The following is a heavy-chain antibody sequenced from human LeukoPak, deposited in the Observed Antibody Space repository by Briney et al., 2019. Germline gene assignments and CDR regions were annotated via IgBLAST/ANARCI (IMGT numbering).Heavy chain of an antibody. CDR2: IKQDGSEK. CDR3: ARDVGDY. V-gene: IGHV3-7*01. J-gene: IGHJ4*02. CDR1: GFTFISYA. Sequence: GGSLRLSCAASGFTFISYAMNWVRQAPGKGLEWVANIKQDGSEKYYVDSVKGRFTISRDNAKNSLYLQMNSLRAEDTAVYYCARDVGDYWGQGTLVTISS.